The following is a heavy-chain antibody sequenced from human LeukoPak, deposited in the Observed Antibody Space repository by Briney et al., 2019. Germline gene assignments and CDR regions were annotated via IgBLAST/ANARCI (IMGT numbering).Heavy chain of an antibody. CDR1: GVSISTSSFY. CDR3: ERLSSDWAFDF. D-gene: IGHD6-19*01. V-gene: IGHV4-39*01. J-gene: IGHJ4*02. Sequence: SETLSLTCTVSGVSISTSSFYWGWIRQRPGKGLEWIESFYYSGSTYYNPSLKSRVTRSVDTSKNQFSLKLSSVTAADTAVYYCERLSSDWAFDFWGQGTLVTVSS. CDR2: FYYSGST.